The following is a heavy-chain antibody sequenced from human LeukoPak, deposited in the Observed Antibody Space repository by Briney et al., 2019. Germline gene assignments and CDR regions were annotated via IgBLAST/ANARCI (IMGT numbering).Heavy chain of an antibody. Sequence: GGSLRLSCTASGFTFGDYTMHWVRQAPGKGLEWVSGITWNSGSIGYADSVRGRFTISRDNAKSSLYLEMNSLRAEDTALYYCAKEDHFASWGQGTLVTVSS. V-gene: IGHV3-9*01. CDR2: ITWNSGSI. J-gene: IGHJ4*02. CDR1: GFTFGDYT. CDR3: AKEDHFAS.